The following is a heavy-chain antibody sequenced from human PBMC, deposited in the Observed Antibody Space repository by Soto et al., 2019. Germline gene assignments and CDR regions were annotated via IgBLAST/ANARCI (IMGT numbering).Heavy chain of an antibody. CDR1: GFTFSRYN. D-gene: IGHD1-7*01. CDR3: ARAGNYVDAFDI. J-gene: IGHJ3*02. V-gene: IGHV3-21*01. Sequence: GGSLRLSCAASGFTFSRYNMNWVRQAPGKGLEWVSSITSSSGYIFYADSVKGRFTISRDNAKNSLYLQMNSLRAEDTAVYYCARAGNYVDAFDIWGQGTMVTVSS. CDR2: ITSSSGYI.